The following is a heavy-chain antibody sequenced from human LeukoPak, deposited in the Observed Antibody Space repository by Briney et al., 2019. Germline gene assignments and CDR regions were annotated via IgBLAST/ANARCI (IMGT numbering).Heavy chain of an antibody. D-gene: IGHD3-10*01. Sequence: GGSLRLSCAASGFTFDDYAMHWVRQAPGKGLEWVSGISWNSGSIGYADSVKGRFTISRDNAKNSLYLQMNSLRAEDTALYYCAKDISTYYYGSGDHTPDYYYYGMDVWGQGTTVTVSS. CDR2: ISWNSGSI. CDR1: GFTFDDYA. V-gene: IGHV3-9*01. J-gene: IGHJ6*02. CDR3: AKDISTYYYGSGDHTPDYYYYGMDV.